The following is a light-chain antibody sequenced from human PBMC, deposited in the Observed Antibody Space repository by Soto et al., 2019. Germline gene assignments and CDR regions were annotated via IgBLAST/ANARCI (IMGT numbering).Light chain of an antibody. CDR2: WAS. CDR1: QSVLSSNNYY. CDR3: QHYDNTPQT. V-gene: IGKV4-1*01. J-gene: IGKJ3*01. Sequence: DIVMTQSPDSLAVSLGERATINCKSSQSVLSSNNYYLAWYQQKPGQPPKLLIYWASTRESGFPDRFSGSGSGTDFKLTISNLQSEDMAVYYCQHYDNTPQTFGPGINVEIK.